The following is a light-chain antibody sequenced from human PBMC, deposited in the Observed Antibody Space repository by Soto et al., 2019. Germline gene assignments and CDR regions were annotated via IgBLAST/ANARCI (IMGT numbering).Light chain of an antibody. CDR2: GAS. J-gene: IGKJ3*01. Sequence: EIVMTQSPATLSVSPGERATLSCRASQSVSSNLAWYQQKPGQAPRLLIYGASTRATGIPARFSGSGSGTEFTPTISSLQSEDFAVYYCQQYNNWPGFGPGTKVDIK. CDR1: QSVSSN. V-gene: IGKV3-15*01. CDR3: QQYNNWPG.